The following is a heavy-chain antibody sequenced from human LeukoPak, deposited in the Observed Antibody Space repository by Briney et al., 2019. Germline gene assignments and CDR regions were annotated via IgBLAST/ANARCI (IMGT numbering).Heavy chain of an antibody. J-gene: IGHJ6*03. CDR1: GYTFTGYY. D-gene: IGHD5-12*01. V-gene: IGHV1-2*02. CDR2: INPNSGGT. CDR3: ARFYSGYGNYYYYMDV. Sequence: ASVKVSCKASGYTFTGYYMHWVRQAPGQGLEWMGWINPNSGGTNYAQKFQGRATMTRDTSISTAYMELSRLRSDDTAVYYCARFYSGYGNYYYYMDVWGKGTTVTVSS.